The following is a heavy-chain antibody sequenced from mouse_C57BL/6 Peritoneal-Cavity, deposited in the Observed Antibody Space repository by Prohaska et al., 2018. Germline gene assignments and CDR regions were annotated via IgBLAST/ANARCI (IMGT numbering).Heavy chain of an antibody. CDR2: INPSTGGT. J-gene: IGHJ3*01. Sequence: DVQLQQSGSALVKPVASVKISCKASGYSFTPYYMNWVQPSPENSLDSTGEINPSTGGTTYNQKFKAKATVTVDKCSSTANMQLKGLTSGDSAVYDWAGRFAYWGQGTLVTVSA. V-gene: IGHV1-42*01. CDR3: AGRFAY. CDR1: GYSFTPYY.